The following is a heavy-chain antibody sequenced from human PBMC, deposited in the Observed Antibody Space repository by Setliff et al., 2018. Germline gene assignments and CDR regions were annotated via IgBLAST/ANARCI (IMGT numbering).Heavy chain of an antibody. V-gene: IGHV1-69*08. CDR1: GGTFSIYT. D-gene: IGHD6-13*01. Sequence: ASVKVSCKASGGTFSIYTISWVRQAPGQGLEWMGRIIPIFGTANYAQKFQGRVTITADKSTSTAYMELSSLRSEDTAVYYCARDVRVASSSWFKSAFDIWGQGTMVTVSS. CDR3: ARDVRVASSSWFKSAFDI. CDR2: IIPIFGTA. J-gene: IGHJ3*02.